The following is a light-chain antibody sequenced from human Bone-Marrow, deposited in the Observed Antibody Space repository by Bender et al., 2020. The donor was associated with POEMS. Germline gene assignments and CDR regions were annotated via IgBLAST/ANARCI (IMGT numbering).Light chain of an antibody. CDR1: DSNIENNF. Sequence: QSVLTQPPSASGTPGQRVTISCSGSDSNIENNFVWWYQQLPGTAPKLLIYKNNQRPSGVPDRFSGSKSGASASLAISGLRADDEADYYCATWDDSLSIWVFGGGTKLTVL. J-gene: IGLJ3*02. CDR3: ATWDDSLSIWV. V-gene: IGLV1-47*01. CDR2: KNN.